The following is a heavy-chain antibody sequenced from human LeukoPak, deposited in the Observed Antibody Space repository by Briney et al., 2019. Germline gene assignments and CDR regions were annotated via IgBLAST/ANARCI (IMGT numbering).Heavy chain of an antibody. CDR1: GFTFSSYA. Sequence: GGSLRLACAASGFTFSSYAMNWVRQAPGKGLEWVSGISGSGGSTYYADPVKGRFTISRDNSKNTLYLQMNSLRAEDTAVYYCTADIKGSYWGQGTLVTVSS. CDR2: ISGSGGST. V-gene: IGHV3-23*01. CDR3: TADIKGSY. J-gene: IGHJ4*02.